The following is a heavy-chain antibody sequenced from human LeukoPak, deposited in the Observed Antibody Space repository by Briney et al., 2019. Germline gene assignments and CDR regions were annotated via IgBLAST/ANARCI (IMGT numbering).Heavy chain of an antibody. J-gene: IGHJ1*01. CDR1: GYSFTSYW. D-gene: IGHD3-22*01. V-gene: IGHV5-51*01. Sequence: GESVKISCKGSGYSFTSYWIGWVRHMPGKGLEWMGIIYRCDCDPRHSSAFQGQLTISAHKSISTANQQWSSLKASDTAMYYCARTRLGRDRYYYYHWGQGPLVRVSS. CDR3: ARTRLGRDRYYYYH. CDR2: IYRCDCDP.